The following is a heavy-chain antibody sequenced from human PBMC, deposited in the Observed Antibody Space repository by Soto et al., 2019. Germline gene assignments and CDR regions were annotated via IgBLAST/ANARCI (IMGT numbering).Heavy chain of an antibody. CDR2: IYYSGST. CDR1: GGSISSDH. Sequence: SATLSLTCTVSGGSISSDHWSWIRQPPGEGLEWIGYIYYSGSTNYNPSLKSRVTISLDTSKNQFSLKLSSVTAADTAVYYCARGKNCSGGSCYSSRWFDPWGQGTLVTVSS. V-gene: IGHV4-59*01. CDR3: ARGKNCSGGSCYSSRWFDP. J-gene: IGHJ5*02. D-gene: IGHD2-15*01.